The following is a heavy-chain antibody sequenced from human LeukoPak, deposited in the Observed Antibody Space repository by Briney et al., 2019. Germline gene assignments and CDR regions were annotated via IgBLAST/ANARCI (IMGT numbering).Heavy chain of an antibody. CDR2: ISTSGDAI. J-gene: IGHJ5*02. D-gene: IGHD1-26*01. Sequence: GGSLRLSCAASGFTFSSYAMSWVRQAPGKGLEWVSYISTSGDAIYYADSVQGRFTISRDNAKNSLYLQMNSLSAEDTAVYYCATWDRFDPWGQGTLVTVSS. CDR1: GFTFSSYA. V-gene: IGHV3-48*04. CDR3: ATWDRFDP.